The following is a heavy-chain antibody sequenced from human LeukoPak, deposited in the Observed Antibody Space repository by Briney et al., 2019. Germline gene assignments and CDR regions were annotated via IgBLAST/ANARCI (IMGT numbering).Heavy chain of an antibody. Sequence: SETLSLTCAVYGGSFSGYYWSWIRQPQPPGKGLEWIGEINHSVSTKYNPSLKSRVTISVDTSKNQFSLKLSSVTAADTAVYYCARDYRSTIGGEYGMDVWGQGTTVTVSS. CDR2: INHSVST. J-gene: IGHJ6*02. CDR3: ARDYRSTIGGEYGMDV. CDR1: GGSFSGYY. V-gene: IGHV4-34*01. D-gene: IGHD3-16*01.